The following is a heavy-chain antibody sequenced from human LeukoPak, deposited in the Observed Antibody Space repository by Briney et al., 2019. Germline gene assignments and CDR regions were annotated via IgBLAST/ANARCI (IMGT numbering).Heavy chain of an antibody. CDR3: ARGDYGDRDLDY. J-gene: IGHJ4*02. CDR2: ISSRSSSI. Sequence: GGSLRLSCAASGFTFSSYSMNWVRQAPGKGLEWVSYISSRSSSIYYADSVKGRFTLSRDNAKNPLYLQMNSLRDEDTAVYYCARGDYGDRDLDYWGQGTLVTVSS. CDR1: GFTFSSYS. V-gene: IGHV3-48*02. D-gene: IGHD4-17*01.